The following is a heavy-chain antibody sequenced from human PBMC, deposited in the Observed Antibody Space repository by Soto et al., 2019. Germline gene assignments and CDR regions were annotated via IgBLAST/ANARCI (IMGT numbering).Heavy chain of an antibody. CDR3: ARDMDYPSERYCSGGSCLIDY. CDR2: ISSSSTYI. D-gene: IGHD2-15*01. Sequence: GGSLRLSCAASGFTFSSYNMNWVRQAPGKGLEWVSSISSSSTYIYYADSLKGRFTISRDNAKNSLFLQMNGLRAEDTAVYYCARDMDYPSERYCSGGSCLIDYWGQGTLVTVSS. V-gene: IGHV3-21*01. J-gene: IGHJ4*02. CDR1: GFTFSSYN.